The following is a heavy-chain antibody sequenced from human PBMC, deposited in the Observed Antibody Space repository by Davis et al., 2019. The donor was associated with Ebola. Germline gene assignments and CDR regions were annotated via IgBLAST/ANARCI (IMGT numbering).Heavy chain of an antibody. CDR1: GFTFSSYS. V-gene: IGHV3-21*01. D-gene: IGHD6-19*01. Sequence: PGGSLRLSCAASGFTFSSYSMNWVRQAPGKGLEWVSSISSSSRYIYYADSVKGRFTISRDNAKNSLYLQVNSLRAEDTAVYYCARDRTVAGTLYYYYGMDVWGQGTTVTVSS. J-gene: IGHJ6*02. CDR3: ARDRTVAGTLYYYYGMDV. CDR2: ISSSSRYI.